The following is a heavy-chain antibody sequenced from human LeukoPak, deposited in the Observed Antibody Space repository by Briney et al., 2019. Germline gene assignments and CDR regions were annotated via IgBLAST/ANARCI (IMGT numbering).Heavy chain of an antibody. CDR1: GFTLSSYG. CDR2: ISDNGSNK. CDR3: AKDNRRYSCDY. Sequence: PGRSLRLSCAASGFTLSSYGMHWVRQAPGKGLEWVAVISDNGSNKYCADSVKGRFTISRDSSKNTMYLQMNSLRVEDTAVYYCAKDNRRYSCDYWGQGTLVTVSS. J-gene: IGHJ4*02. V-gene: IGHV3-30*18. D-gene: IGHD5-18*01.